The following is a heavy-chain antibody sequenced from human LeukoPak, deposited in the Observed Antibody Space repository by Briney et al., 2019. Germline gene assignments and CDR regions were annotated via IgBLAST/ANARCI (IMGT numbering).Heavy chain of an antibody. CDR1: GYMFVNYG. Sequence: ASVKVSCKASGYMFVNYGITWVRQPPGQGLEWMGWITVYDGKTKYAQSLQGKVTMTTNTSTHTTSMELKSLRSDDTAVYLCAREPGRGGTYSRPDYWGQGTLVTVSS. V-gene: IGHV1-18*01. D-gene: IGHD1-26*01. CDR2: ITVYDGKT. J-gene: IGHJ4*02. CDR3: AREPGRGGTYSRPDY.